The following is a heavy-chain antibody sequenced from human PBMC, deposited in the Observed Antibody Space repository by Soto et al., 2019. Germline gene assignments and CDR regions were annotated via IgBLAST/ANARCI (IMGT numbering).Heavy chain of an antibody. D-gene: IGHD1-1*01. CDR3: AKEGPITNWYFDY. CDR2: ISYDGKVA. CDR1: GFTFSSYD. V-gene: IGHV3-30*18. Sequence: QVQLVESGGGVVQPGRSLRLSCAASGFTFSSYDMHWVRQAPGKGLEWVTVISYDGKVAYYADSVKGRFTISRDNFKNTLYLQMNSLRTEDTAMYYCAKEGPITNWYFDYWGQGTLVTVSS. J-gene: IGHJ4*02.